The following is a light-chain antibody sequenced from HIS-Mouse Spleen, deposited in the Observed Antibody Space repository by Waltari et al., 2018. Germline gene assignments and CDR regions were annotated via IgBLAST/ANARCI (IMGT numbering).Light chain of an antibody. CDR1: SLRIYY. Sequence: SSELTQDPAVSVALGQTVRITCTGDSLRIYYARWYQQKPGPAPVLVIYGKNNRPSGIPDRFSGSSSGNTASLTITGAQAEDEADYYCNSRDSSGNHLVFGGGTKLTVL. CDR2: GKN. J-gene: IGLJ2*01. V-gene: IGLV3-19*01. CDR3: NSRDSSGNHLV.